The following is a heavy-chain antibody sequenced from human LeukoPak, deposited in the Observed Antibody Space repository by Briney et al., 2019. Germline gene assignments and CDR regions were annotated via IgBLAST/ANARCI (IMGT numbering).Heavy chain of an antibody. V-gene: IGHV5-51*01. CDR3: GRLSGWYLMTGYYYCYYGMDV. D-gene: IGHD6-19*01. J-gene: IGHJ6*02. Sequence: GESLKISCKGSGYSFTSYWIGWVRQMPGEGLEWMGIIYPGDSDTTCSPSFQGQPTISADESISTAYLQWSSLNASDTAMYYCGRLSGWYLMTGYYYCYYGMDVWGQGTTVTVSS. CDR1: GYSFTSYW. CDR2: IYPGDSDT.